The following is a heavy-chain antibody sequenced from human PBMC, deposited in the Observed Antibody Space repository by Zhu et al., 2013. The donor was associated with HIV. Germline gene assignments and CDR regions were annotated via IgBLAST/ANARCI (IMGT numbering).Heavy chain of an antibody. CDR1: GYTFTSYG. Sequence: QVQLVQSGAEVKKPGASVKVSCKASGYTFTSYGISWVRQAPGQGLEWMGWISAYNGNTNYAQILQGRVTMTTDTSTSTSYMDLRSLRSDDTAVYYCARDGWGTYTPAVVDVVGPKGPTVTV. CDR2: ISAYNGNT. V-gene: IGHV1-18*01. J-gene: IGHJ6*02. CDR3: ARDGWGTYTPAVVDV. D-gene: IGHD3-16*01.